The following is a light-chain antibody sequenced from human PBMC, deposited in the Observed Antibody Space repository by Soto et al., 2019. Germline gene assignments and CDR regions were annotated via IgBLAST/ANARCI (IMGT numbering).Light chain of an antibody. CDR2: GAS. J-gene: IGKJ2*01. Sequence: EIVMTQSPATLSVSPGERDTLSCRASQSVSSNLAWYQQKPGQAPRLLIYGASTWATGIPARFSGSGSGTEFTLTISSLQSEDFAVYYCQQYNNWPYTFGQGTKLEIK. V-gene: IGKV3-15*01. CDR1: QSVSSN. CDR3: QQYNNWPYT.